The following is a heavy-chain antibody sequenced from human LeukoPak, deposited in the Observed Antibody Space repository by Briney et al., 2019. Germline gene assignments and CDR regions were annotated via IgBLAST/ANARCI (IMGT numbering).Heavy chain of an antibody. CDR3: AKGRLTPLFPIDY. D-gene: IGHD5-12*01. CDR2: IYYSGST. V-gene: IGHV4-28*02. J-gene: IGHJ4*02. CDR1: GFSLSNTGVG. Sequence: SGPTLVNPTQTLTLTCTFSGFSLSNTGVGVGWIRQPPGKGLEWIGYIYYSGSTYYNPSLKSRVTISVDTSKNQFSLKLSSVTAEDTAVYYCAKGRLTPLFPIDYWGQGTLVTVSS.